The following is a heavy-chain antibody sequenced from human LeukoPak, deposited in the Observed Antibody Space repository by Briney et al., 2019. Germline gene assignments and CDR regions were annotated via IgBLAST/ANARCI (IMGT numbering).Heavy chain of an antibody. V-gene: IGHV3-21*04. D-gene: IGHD6-13*01. CDR2: IGSTTTYI. J-gene: IGHJ1*01. Sequence: PGGPLRLSCAASGFTFSNYDMTWVRQAPGKGLEWVSSIGSTTTYIYHADSVMGRFTISRNNAKNLLYLQMNSLRAEDTAVYYCAKDGEQQLDRYFQHWGQGTLVTVSS. CDR1: GFTFSNYD. CDR3: AKDGEQQLDRYFQH.